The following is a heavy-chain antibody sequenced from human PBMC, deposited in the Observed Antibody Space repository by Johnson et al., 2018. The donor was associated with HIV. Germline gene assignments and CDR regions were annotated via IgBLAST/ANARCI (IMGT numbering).Heavy chain of an antibody. J-gene: IGHJ3*02. CDR2: INADGRST. Sequence: VQLVESGGGLVQPGGSLRLTCAASGFTFGRYWMHWVRQAPGKGLVWVSRINADGRSTTYADSVKGRFTISRDDSKNTLYLQMNSLKTEDTAVYFCTTRTWSDAFDIWGRGTMVTVSS. D-gene: IGHD1-1*01. CDR1: GFTFGRYW. V-gene: IGHV3-74*01. CDR3: TTRTWSDAFDI.